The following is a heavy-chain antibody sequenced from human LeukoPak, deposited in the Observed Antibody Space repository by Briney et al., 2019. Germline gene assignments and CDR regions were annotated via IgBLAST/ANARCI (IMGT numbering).Heavy chain of an antibody. V-gene: IGHV4-59*01. Sequence: PSETLSLTCSVSSDSIRRYYWSWLRQPPGEGLEWIGYVFYSGNTIYNPSLKSRLTISIDTSKNQFSLRLSSVTAADTAVYYCAGGTTGYHYYLDVWGKGITVPVSS. CDR2: VFYSGNT. CDR1: SDSIRRYY. D-gene: IGHD1-7*01. J-gene: IGHJ6*03. CDR3: AGGTTGYHYYLDV.